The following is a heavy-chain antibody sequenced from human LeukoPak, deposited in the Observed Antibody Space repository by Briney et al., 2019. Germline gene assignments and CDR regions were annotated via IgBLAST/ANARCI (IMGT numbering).Heavy chain of an antibody. D-gene: IGHD2-2*01. Sequence: GGSLRLSCAASGFTFSSYGMHWVRQAPGKGLEWVAFIRYDGSNKYYADSVKGRFTISRDNSKNTLYLQMNSLRAEDTAVYYCAKGLGYCSSTSCYGEGGYWGQGTLVTVSS. CDR2: IRYDGSNK. CDR1: GFTFSSYG. CDR3: AKGLGYCSSTSCYGEGGY. V-gene: IGHV3-30*02. J-gene: IGHJ4*02.